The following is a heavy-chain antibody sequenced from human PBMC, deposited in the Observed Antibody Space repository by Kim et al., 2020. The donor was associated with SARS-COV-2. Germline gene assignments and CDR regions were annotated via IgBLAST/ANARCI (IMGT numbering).Heavy chain of an antibody. CDR3: ARDRSDY. Sequence: SGGSTSNAQKFQGRVTMTRDTSTSTVYMELSSLRSEDTAVYYCARDRSDYWGQGTLVTVSS. CDR2: SGGST. V-gene: IGHV1-46*01. J-gene: IGHJ4*02.